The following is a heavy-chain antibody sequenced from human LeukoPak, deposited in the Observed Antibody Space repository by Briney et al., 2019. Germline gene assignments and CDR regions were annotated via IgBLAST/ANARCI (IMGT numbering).Heavy chain of an antibody. CDR1: GYTFTSYD. Sequence: GASVKVSCKASGYTFTSYDINWVRQATGQGLEWMGWMNPNSGNTGYAQKFQGRVTMTRNTSISTAYMELSSLRSEDTAVYYCARGSLDSSGYASYYYGMDVWGKGTTVTVSS. CDR2: MNPNSGNT. J-gene: IGHJ6*04. CDR3: ARGSLDSSGYASYYYGMDV. D-gene: IGHD3-22*01. V-gene: IGHV1-8*01.